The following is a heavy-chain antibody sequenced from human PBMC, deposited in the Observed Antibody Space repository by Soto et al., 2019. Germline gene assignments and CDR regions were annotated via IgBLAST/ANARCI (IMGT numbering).Heavy chain of an antibody. D-gene: IGHD1-1*01. Sequence: QVQLVESGGGVVQPGRSLRLSCAASGFTFKNFAMHWVRQAPGKGLEWVAMIWYDAVGKYYADSVTGRFTISRDHSKNTLSLKRDSLTAEDTAVYSWARDWNAGIFDYWGRGTLVPASS. V-gene: IGHV3-33*01. CDR1: GFTFKNFA. CDR3: ARDWNAGIFDY. CDR2: IWYDAVGK. J-gene: IGHJ4*02.